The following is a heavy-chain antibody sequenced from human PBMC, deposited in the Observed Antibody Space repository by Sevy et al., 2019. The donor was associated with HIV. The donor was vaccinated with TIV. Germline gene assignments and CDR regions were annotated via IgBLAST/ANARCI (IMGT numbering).Heavy chain of an antibody. CDR1: GFTFSNYG. Sequence: GGSLRLSCVGSGFTFSNYGMTWVRQAPGKGLEWVSSISVTSARTYYADSVRGRFTVSRDNSEHTLYLQMNSLRAEDTAVYYCAKDPNDYCHSFDIWGQGTLVTVSS. J-gene: IGHJ3*02. V-gene: IGHV3-23*01. CDR2: ISVTSART. D-gene: IGHD1-1*01. CDR3: AKDPNDYCHSFDI.